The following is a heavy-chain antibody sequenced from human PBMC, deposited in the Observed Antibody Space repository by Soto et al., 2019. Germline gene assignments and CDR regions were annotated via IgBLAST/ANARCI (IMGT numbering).Heavy chain of an antibody. CDR1: GYTFTRSG. Sequence: QVQLVQSGAEVKKPGASVKVSCKASGYTFTRSGISWVRQAPGQGLEWMGWISTYNGDTNYAQTFQGRVTMTTDTSTSPVHMEVRSLRSDDTAVYYCARAGVAPYYYYGMDVWGQGTPVTFSS. D-gene: IGHD5-12*01. CDR2: ISTYNGDT. J-gene: IGHJ6*02. V-gene: IGHV1-18*01. CDR3: ARAGVAPYYYYGMDV.